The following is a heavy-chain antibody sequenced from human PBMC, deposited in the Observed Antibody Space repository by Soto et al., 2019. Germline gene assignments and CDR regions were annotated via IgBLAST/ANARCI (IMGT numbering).Heavy chain of an antibody. CDR3: ARWGSAVAGTGRSFDY. Sequence: GASVKVSCKASGYTFTSYAMHWVRQAPGQRLEWMGWINAGNGNTKYSQKFQGRVTITRDTSASTAYMELSSLRSEDTAVYYCARWGSAVAGTGRSFDYWGQGTLVTVSS. D-gene: IGHD6-19*01. CDR2: INAGNGNT. CDR1: GYTFTSYA. J-gene: IGHJ4*02. V-gene: IGHV1-3*01.